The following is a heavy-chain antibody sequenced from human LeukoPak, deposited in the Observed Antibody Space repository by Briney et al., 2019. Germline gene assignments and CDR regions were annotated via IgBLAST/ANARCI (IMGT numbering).Heavy chain of an antibody. J-gene: IGHJ4*02. CDR1: GGSISSSSYY. V-gene: IGHV4-39*07. D-gene: IGHD4-11*01. Sequence: SETLSLPCTVSGGSISSSSYYWGWIRQPPGKGLEWIGSIYYSGSTYYNPSLKSRVTISVDTSKNQFSLKLSSVTAADTAVYYCARLPYSNYRYYFDYWGQGTLVTVSS. CDR3: ARLPYSNYRYYFDY. CDR2: IYYSGST.